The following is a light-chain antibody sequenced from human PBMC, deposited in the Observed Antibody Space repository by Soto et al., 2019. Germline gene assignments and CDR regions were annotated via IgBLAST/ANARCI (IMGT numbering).Light chain of an antibody. Sequence: EIVLTQSPGTLSLSPGERATLSCRASQSVTSSYLAWYQRKPGQAPRLLIYGSSSRATGIPDRFSGSGSGTDFSLTISRLEPEDFAIYFCQQYNNWPPDRTFGQGTKVEIK. J-gene: IGKJ1*01. CDR2: GSS. CDR3: QQYNNWPPDRT. CDR1: QSVTSSY. V-gene: IGKV3-20*01.